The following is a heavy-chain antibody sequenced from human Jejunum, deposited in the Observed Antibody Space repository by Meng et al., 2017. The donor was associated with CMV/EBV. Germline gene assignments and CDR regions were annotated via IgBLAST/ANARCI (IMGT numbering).Heavy chain of an antibody. CDR3: ARVRTVTSPFDL. Sequence: QVQLVQSGAEVKKPGASVKVSCKASGYTFTGYYLYWVRQAPGQRIESMGWINPHSGGTNFAQKFRGRVTMTRDTSMSTAFMELSGLTSDDTAVYYCARVRTVTSPFDLWGQGTLGTVSS. V-gene: IGHV1-2*02. J-gene: IGHJ4*02. CDR1: GYTFTGYY. CDR2: INPHSGGT. D-gene: IGHD4-17*01.